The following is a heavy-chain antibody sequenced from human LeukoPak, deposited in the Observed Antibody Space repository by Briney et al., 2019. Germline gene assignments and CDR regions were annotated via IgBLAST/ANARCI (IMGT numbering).Heavy chain of an antibody. CDR3: ARDSYSYGQYFDY. CDR2: IYYSGST. Sequence: SQTLSLTCTVSGGSISSGDYYWSWIRQPPGKGLEWIRYIYYSGSTCYNPSLKSRVTISVDTSKNQFSLKLSSVTAADTAVYYCARDSYSYGQYFDYWGQGTLVTVSS. D-gene: IGHD5-18*01. CDR1: GGSISSGDYY. V-gene: IGHV4-30-4*01. J-gene: IGHJ4*02.